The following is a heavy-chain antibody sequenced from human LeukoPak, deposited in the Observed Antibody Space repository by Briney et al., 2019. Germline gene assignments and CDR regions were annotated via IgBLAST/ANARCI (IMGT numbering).Heavy chain of an antibody. J-gene: IGHJ4*02. CDR2: INPNSGGT. CDR1: GYTFTGYY. V-gene: IGHV1-2*02. D-gene: IGHD3-22*01. CDR3: ARGYYDSSGYCDY. Sequence: ASVKVSCKASGYTFTGYYMHWVRQAPGQGLEWMGWINPNSGGTNYAQKLQGRVTMTRDTSISTAYMELSRLRSDDTAVYYCARGYYDSSGYCDYWGQGTLVTVSS.